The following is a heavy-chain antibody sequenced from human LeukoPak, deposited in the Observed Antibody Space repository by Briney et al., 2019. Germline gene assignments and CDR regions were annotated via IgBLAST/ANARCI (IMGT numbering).Heavy chain of an antibody. CDR2: TSSTRTYI. CDR1: GFTFSSYT. D-gene: IGHD2-2*01. J-gene: IGHJ4*02. V-gene: IGHV3-21*01. Sequence: GESLRLSCAASGFTFSSYTMNWVRQAPGKGPEWVSSTSSTRTYIFYADSVKGRFTISRDNSKNSVYLQMDSLRAGDTAVYYCARGFGGYCSSTSCLVNIDYWGQGIPVTVSS. CDR3: ARGFGGYCSSTSCLVNIDY.